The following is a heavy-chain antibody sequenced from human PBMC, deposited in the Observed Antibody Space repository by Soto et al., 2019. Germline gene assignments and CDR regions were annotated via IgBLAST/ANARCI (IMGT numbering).Heavy chain of an antibody. V-gene: IGHV4-34*01. D-gene: IGHD6-13*01. J-gene: IGHJ3*01. CDR3: ARGHRTAAGTRKAFDL. CDR1: GGSFSGYY. Sequence: QVHLQQWGAGLLKPSETLSLTCAVYGGSFSGYYWSWIRQSPGKGLEWIGEINHSGSTNYNPSLKSRVTISLDTSKNQFSLNLSSMTAADTAVYYCARGHRTAAGTRKAFDLWGQVTVVTVSS. CDR2: INHSGST.